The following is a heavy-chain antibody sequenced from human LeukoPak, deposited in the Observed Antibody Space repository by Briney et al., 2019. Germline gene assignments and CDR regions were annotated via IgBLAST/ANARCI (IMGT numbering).Heavy chain of an antibody. CDR3: ARVVQSTDSSGFYLPEYFQH. CDR1: GGSFSGYY. V-gene: IGHV4-34*01. J-gene: IGHJ1*01. CDR2: INHSGST. D-gene: IGHD3-22*01. Sequence: SETLSLTCAVYGGSFSGYYWSWIRQPPGKGLEWIGEINHSGSTNYNPSLRSRVTISVDTSKNQFSLKLRSVTAADTAVYYCARVVQSTDSSGFYLPEYFQHWGQGTLVTVSS.